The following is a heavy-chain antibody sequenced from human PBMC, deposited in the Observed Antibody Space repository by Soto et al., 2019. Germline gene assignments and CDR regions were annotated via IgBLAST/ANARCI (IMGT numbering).Heavy chain of an antibody. V-gene: IGHV3-7*03. D-gene: IGHD3-16*01. Sequence: EVQLVESGGGLVQPGGSLRLSCAASGFTFSTYWMSWVRQAPGKGLEWVANIKEDGSEKYYVDSVKGRFTISRDNANNSLYLQTNSLRAEDPAVYYCVRVGRLGGYWGQGTLVTVSS. CDR3: VRVGRLGGY. CDR1: GFTFSTYW. J-gene: IGHJ4*02. CDR2: IKEDGSEK.